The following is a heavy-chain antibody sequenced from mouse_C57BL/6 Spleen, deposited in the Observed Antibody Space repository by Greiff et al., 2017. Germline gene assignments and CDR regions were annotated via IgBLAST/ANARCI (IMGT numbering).Heavy chain of an antibody. J-gene: IGHJ2*01. Sequence: VQLQQPGAELVRPGSSVKLSCKASGYTFTSYWMHWVKQRPIQGLEWIGNIDPSDSETHYNQKFKDKATLTVDKSSSTAYMQLSSLTSEDSAVYYCARSGYYGSSPGYFDYWGQGTTLTVSS. CDR1: GYTFTSYW. CDR3: ARSGYYGSSPGYFDY. V-gene: IGHV1-52*01. CDR2: IDPSDSET. D-gene: IGHD1-1*01.